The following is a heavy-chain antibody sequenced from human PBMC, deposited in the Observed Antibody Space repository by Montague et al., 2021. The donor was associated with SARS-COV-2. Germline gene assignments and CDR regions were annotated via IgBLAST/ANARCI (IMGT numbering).Heavy chain of an antibody. D-gene: IGHD7-27*01. Sequence: TLSLTCTVSGGSISSGDYYWSWIRHHPGKGLEWIGYIYYSGTTYYNPSLKSRVTISVDTSKNQFSLTLTSVTAADTAIYYCARNRGWGSRGAGYIDLWGRGTLVTVSS. V-gene: IGHV4-31*03. CDR1: GGSISSGDYY. CDR3: ARNRGWGSRGAGYIDL. CDR2: IYYSGTT. J-gene: IGHJ2*01.